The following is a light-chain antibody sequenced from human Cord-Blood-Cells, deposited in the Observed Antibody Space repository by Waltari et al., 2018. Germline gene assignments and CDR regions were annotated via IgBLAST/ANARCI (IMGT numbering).Light chain of an antibody. CDR2: DVS. CDR3: CSYAGSYTYV. J-gene: IGLJ1*01. Sequence: QSALTQPRSVSGSPGQSVTISCTGTSSDAGGYNYVSWYQQHPGKAPRLMIYDVSKRPSGVPDSFSGSKSGNTASLTISGLQAEDEADYYCCSYAGSYTYVFGTGTKVTVL. V-gene: IGLV2-11*01. CDR1: SSDAGGYNY.